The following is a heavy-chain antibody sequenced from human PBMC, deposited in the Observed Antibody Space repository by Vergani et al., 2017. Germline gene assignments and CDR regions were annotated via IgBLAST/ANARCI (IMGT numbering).Heavy chain of an antibody. D-gene: IGHD1-26*01. J-gene: IGHJ4*02. Sequence: QVQLVQAGAEVKKLGSPVKVSCKASGGTLSSYAISWVRQAPGQGVEWMGRIIPIFGTANYAQKFQGRVTITADKSTSTAYMELSSLRSEDTAVYYGARVQIRGSYYFDYWGQGTLVTVSS. V-gene: IGHV1-69*14. CDR1: GGTLSSYA. CDR3: ARVQIRGSYYFDY. CDR2: IIPIFGTA.